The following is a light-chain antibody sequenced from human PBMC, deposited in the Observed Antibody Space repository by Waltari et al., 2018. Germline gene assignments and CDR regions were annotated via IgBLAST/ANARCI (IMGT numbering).Light chain of an antibody. J-gene: IGKJ1*01. CDR1: ASLVHRNGKTD. CDR2: QVS. CDR3: MQGKDFPRT. Sequence: DIVMTQHPLSPPVTLGQPASTSSRSRASLVHRNGKTDLSWLQQRPGQPPRLLMYQVSNRFSGVPDRFSGSGAGTDFTLKISRVEAEDVGIYYCMQGKDFPRTFGQGTKVDLK. V-gene: IGKV2-24*01.